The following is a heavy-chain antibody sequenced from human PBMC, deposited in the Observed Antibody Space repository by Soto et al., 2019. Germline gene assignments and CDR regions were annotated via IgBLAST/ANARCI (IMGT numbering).Heavy chain of an antibody. D-gene: IGHD3-22*01. Sequence: SVKVSCKASGGTFSSYAISWVRQAPGQGLEWMGGIIPIFGTANYAQKFQGRVTITADESTSTAYMELSSLRSEDTAVYYCARDRYDSSGFDYWGQGTMVTVSS. CDR1: GGTFSSYA. J-gene: IGHJ4*02. CDR2: IIPIFGTA. CDR3: ARDRYDSSGFDY. V-gene: IGHV1-69*13.